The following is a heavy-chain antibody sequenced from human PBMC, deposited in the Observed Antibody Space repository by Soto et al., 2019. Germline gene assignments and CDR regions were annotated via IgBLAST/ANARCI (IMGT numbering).Heavy chain of an antibody. CDR1: GFTFSSYG. D-gene: IGHD3-3*01. CDR3: AKEGISSPYGHPFLDFWSGSRVPGGGMGV. Sequence: GGSLRLSCAASGFTFSSYGMHWVRQAPGKGLEWVAVISYDGSNKYYADSVKGRFTISRDNSKNTLYLQMNSLRVEDTAVYYCAKEGISSPYGHPFLDFWSGSRVPGGGMGVRGQRTTVTVSS. J-gene: IGHJ6*02. V-gene: IGHV3-30*18. CDR2: ISYDGSNK.